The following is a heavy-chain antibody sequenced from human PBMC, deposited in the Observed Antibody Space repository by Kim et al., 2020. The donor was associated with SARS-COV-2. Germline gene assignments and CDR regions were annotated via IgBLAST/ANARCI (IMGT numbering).Heavy chain of an antibody. D-gene: IGHD1-26*01. CDR3: ARVSVGNTSYAFDI. V-gene: IGHV6-1*01. Sequence: SQTLSLTCAISGDSVSSNSAAWNWIRQSPSRGLEWLGRTYYRSKWYNDYAISVKSRISINPDTSKNQFSLQLNSVTPEDTAVYYCARVSVGNTSYAFDIWGQGTMVTVSS. CDR2: TYYRSKWYN. CDR1: GDSVSSNSAA. J-gene: IGHJ3*02.